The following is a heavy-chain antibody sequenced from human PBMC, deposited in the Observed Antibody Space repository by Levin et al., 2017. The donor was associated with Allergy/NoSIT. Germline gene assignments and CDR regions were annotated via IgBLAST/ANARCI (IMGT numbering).Heavy chain of an antibody. J-gene: IGHJ4*02. CDR2: VTSDGSVT. Sequence: GGSLRLSCAASGFSFSNYYMHWVRQAAGKGLVWVARVTSDGSVTDYADSVKGRLTISRDNARNTLYLQMNSLRAEDTAVYYCARGGCSSTSCLDNWGQGILVTVSS. V-gene: IGHV3-74*01. CDR3: ARGGCSSTSCLDN. CDR1: GFSFSNYY. D-gene: IGHD2-2*01.